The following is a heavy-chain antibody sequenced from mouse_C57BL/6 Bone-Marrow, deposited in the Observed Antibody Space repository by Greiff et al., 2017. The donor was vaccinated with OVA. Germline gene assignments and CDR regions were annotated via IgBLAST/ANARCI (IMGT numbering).Heavy chain of an antibody. J-gene: IGHJ2*01. CDR2: IHPNSGST. CDR3: AIYYGYDSYYFDY. D-gene: IGHD2-2*01. CDR1: GYTFTSYW. Sequence: QVQLQQPGAELVKPGASVKLSCKASGYTFTSYWMHWVKQRPGQGLEWIGMIHPNSGSTNYNEKFKSKATLTVDKSSSTAYMQLSSLTSEDSAVYYCAIYYGYDSYYFDYWGQGTTLTVSS. V-gene: IGHV1-64*01.